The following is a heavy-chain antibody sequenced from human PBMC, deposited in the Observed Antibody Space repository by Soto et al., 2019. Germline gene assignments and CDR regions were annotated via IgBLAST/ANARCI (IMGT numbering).Heavy chain of an antibody. J-gene: IGHJ3*02. CDR1: GFTVSSNY. V-gene: IGHV3-53*04. CDR3: ASELHLGELFGAFDI. D-gene: IGHD3-16*01. Sequence: GGSLRLSCAASGFTVSSNYMSWVRQAQGKGLEWVSVIYSGGSTYYADSVKGRFTISRHNSKNTLYLQMNSLRAEDTAVYYCASELHLGELFGAFDIWGQGTMVTVSS. CDR2: IYSGGST.